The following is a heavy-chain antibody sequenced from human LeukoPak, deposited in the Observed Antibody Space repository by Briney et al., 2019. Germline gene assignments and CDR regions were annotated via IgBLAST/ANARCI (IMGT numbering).Heavy chain of an antibody. V-gene: IGHV4-34*01. CDR1: GGSSSGYY. CDR3: ARGLGLSRANYFDF. D-gene: IGHD3-16*01. Sequence: SETLSLTCAVYGGSSSGYYWSWIRQSPRKRLHWIGEINHSGVTDYNPSLESRVTISVDTSKSQFSLKLNSVTAADTAVYYCARGLGLSRANYFDFWGQGTLVTVSS. CDR2: INHSGVT. J-gene: IGHJ4*02.